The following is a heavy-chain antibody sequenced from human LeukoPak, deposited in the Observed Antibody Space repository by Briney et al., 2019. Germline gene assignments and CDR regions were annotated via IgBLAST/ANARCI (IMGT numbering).Heavy chain of an antibody. Sequence: SETLSLTCTVSGGSISSYYWSWIRQPPGKGLEWIGYIYYSGSTNYNPSLKSRVTISVATSKNQFSLKLSSVTAADTAVYYCARDNGRMVRGVKLNWFDPWGQGTLVTVSS. D-gene: IGHD3-10*01. CDR3: ARDNGRMVRGVKLNWFDP. CDR1: GGSISSYY. CDR2: IYYSGST. J-gene: IGHJ5*02. V-gene: IGHV4-59*01.